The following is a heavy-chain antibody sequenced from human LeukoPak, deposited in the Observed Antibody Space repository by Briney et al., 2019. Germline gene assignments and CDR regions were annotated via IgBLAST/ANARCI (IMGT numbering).Heavy chain of an antibody. Sequence: PSETLSLTCTVSGGSISSGYHYWSWIRQPPGKGLEWLGYISYSGSTYYNPSLKSRVTISVDTSKNQFSLKLSSVTAADTAVYYCARDVPDCTNGVCYPCGMDVWGQGTTVTVSS. CDR1: GGSISSGYHY. J-gene: IGHJ6*02. D-gene: IGHD2-8*01. CDR2: ISYSGST. CDR3: ARDVPDCTNGVCYPCGMDV. V-gene: IGHV4-30-4*02.